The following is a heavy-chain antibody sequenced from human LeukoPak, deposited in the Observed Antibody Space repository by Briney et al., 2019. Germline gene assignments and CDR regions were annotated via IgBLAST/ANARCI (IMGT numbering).Heavy chain of an antibody. D-gene: IGHD3-3*01. CDR1: GFTFASYA. CDR3: AKTPVRRFPLYFDY. J-gene: IGHJ4*02. V-gene: IGHV3-23*01. Sequence: PGGSLRLSCAASGFTFASYAMSWVRQAPGKGLEWVSGISGSGGSTDYADSLKGRFTISRDNSKNTLYLQMNSLRAEDTAVYYRAKTPVRRFPLYFDYWGQGTLVTVSS. CDR2: ISGSGGST.